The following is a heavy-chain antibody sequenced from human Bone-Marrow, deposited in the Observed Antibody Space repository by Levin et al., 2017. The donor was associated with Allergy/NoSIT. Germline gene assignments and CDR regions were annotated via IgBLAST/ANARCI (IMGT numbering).Heavy chain of an antibody. Sequence: KVSCKGSGYSFTSYWISWVRQMPGKGLEWMGRIDPSDSYTNYSPSFQGHVTISADKSISTAYLQWSSLKASDTAMYYCASSTVYSSSGGSFYYYYYMDVWGKGTTVTVSS. V-gene: IGHV5-10-1*01. CDR1: GYSFTSYW. J-gene: IGHJ6*03. CDR2: IDPSDSYT. D-gene: IGHD6-6*01. CDR3: ASSTVYSSSGGSFYYYYYMDV.